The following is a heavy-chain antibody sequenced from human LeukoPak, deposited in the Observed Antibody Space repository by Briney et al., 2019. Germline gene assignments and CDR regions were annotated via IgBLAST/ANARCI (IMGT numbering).Heavy chain of an antibody. J-gene: IGHJ6*02. V-gene: IGHV3-11*01. Sequence: GGSLRLPCAASGFTFSDYYMSWIRQAPGKGLEWVSYISSSGSTIYYADSVKGRFTISRDNAKNSLYLQMNSLRAEDTAVYYCARDRTDQDIVVVPAAMYYYYGMDVWGQGTTVTVSS. CDR3: ARDRTDQDIVVVPAAMYYYYGMDV. CDR2: ISSSGSTI. D-gene: IGHD2-2*01. CDR1: GFTFSDYY.